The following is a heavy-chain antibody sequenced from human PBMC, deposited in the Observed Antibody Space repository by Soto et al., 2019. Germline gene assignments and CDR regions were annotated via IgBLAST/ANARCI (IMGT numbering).Heavy chain of an antibody. CDR2: IYSGGST. D-gene: IGHD3-22*01. V-gene: IGHV3-53*02. J-gene: IGHJ3*02. CDR1: GFTVSSNY. CDR3: ARPHYYDKTESAFDI. Sequence: EVQLVETGGGLIQPGGSLRLSCAASGFTVSSNYMSWVRQAPGKGLEWVSVIYSGGSTYYADSVKGRFTISRDNSKNTLYLQMNSLRAEDTAVYYCARPHYYDKTESAFDIWGQGTMVTVSS.